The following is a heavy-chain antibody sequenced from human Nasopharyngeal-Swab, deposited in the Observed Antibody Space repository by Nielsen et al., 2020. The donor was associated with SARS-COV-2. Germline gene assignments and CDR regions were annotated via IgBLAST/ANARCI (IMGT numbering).Heavy chain of an antibody. D-gene: IGHD3-22*01. CDR2: IWYGGSEK. J-gene: IGHJ4*02. Sequence: GGSLRLFCAASGFTFNNYGMHWVRQAPGKGLEWVAVIWYGGSEKHYADSVRGRFTISRDNPKNTLYLQMNSLRAEDTAIYYCGRDRYYDSSGFDYWGQGTLVSVSS. V-gene: IGHV3-33*01. CDR3: GRDRYYDSSGFDY. CDR1: GFTFNNYG.